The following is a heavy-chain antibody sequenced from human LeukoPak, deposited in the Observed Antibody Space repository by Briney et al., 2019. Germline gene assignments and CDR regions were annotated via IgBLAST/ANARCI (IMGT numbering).Heavy chain of an antibody. CDR1: GYTLTELS. V-gene: IGHV1-69*13. CDR3: ARDYSGYDFYYYYYGMDV. D-gene: IGHD5-12*01. J-gene: IGHJ6*02. Sequence: ASVKVSCKVSGYTLTELSMHWVRQAPGQGLEWMGGIIPIFGTANYAQKFQGRATITADESTSTAYMELSSLRSEDTAVYYCARDYSGYDFYYYYYGMDVWGQGTTVTVSS. CDR2: IIPIFGTA.